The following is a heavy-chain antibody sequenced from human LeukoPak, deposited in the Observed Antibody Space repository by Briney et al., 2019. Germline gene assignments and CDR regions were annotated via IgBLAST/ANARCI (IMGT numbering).Heavy chain of an antibody. J-gene: IGHJ4*02. V-gene: IGHV4-59*01. CDR3: ARGGASSRYFDF. CDR1: GGSSSSDH. CDR2: ISYSGSP. Sequence: SETLSLTCSVSGGSSSSDHWSWIRQPPGKGLQWIAFISYSGSPDYNPSLKSRVTISIDTSKNHFSLKLTSVTSADTAVDYCARGGASSRYFDFWGQGTLVTVPS. D-gene: IGHD6-13*01.